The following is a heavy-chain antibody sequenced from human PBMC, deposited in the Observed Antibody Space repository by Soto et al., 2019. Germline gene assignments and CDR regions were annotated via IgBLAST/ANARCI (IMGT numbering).Heavy chain of an antibody. D-gene: IGHD2-15*01. Sequence: PSETLSLTCTVSGGSISSYYWSWIRQPPGKGLEWIGYIYYSGSTNYNPSLKSRVTVSVDTSKNQFSLKLSSVTAADTAVYYCARHLEVVAATGWHTNWFDPWGQGTLVTVSS. CDR2: IYYSGST. V-gene: IGHV4-59*08. J-gene: IGHJ5*02. CDR1: GGSISSYY. CDR3: ARHLEVVAATGWHTNWFDP.